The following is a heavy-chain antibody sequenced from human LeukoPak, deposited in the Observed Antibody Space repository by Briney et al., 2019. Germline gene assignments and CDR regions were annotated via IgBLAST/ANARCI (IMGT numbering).Heavy chain of an antibody. CDR3: ARENNDYGGKKAFDY. J-gene: IGHJ4*02. CDR1: GGSISSSSYY. Sequence: SETLSLTCTVSGGSISSSSYYWDWIRQPPGKGLEWIGNLYDSGSTHYNPSLRSRVTISADTSKNQFSLKLSSVTAADTAVYYCARENNDYGGKKAFDYWGQGTLVTVSS. V-gene: IGHV4-39*02. CDR2: LYDSGST. D-gene: IGHD4-23*01.